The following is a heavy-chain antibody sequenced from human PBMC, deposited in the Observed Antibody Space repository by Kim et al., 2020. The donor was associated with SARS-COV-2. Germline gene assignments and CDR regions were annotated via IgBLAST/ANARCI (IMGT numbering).Heavy chain of an antibody. CDR2: ISAYNGNT. Sequence: ASVKVSCKASGYTFTSYGISWVRQAPGQGLEWMGWISAYNGNTNYAQKLQGRVTMTTDTSTSTAYMELRSLRSDDTAVYYCARARLTGYSSSWAPDYGMDVWGQGTTVTVSS. CDR3: ARARLTGYSSSWAPDYGMDV. J-gene: IGHJ6*02. V-gene: IGHV1-18*01. CDR1: GYTFTSYG. D-gene: IGHD6-13*01.